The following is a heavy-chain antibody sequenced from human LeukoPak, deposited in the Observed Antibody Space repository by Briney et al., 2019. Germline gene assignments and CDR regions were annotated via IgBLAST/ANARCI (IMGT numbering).Heavy chain of an antibody. Sequence: SETLSLTCTVSGVSISSGGYYWSWIRQHPGKGLEWIGYIYYSGSTYYNPSLKSRVTISVDTSKNQFSLKLSSVTAADTAVYYCARSHCSGGSCYYFDYWGQGTLVTVSS. J-gene: IGHJ4*02. D-gene: IGHD2-15*01. CDR2: IYYSGST. CDR3: ARSHCSGGSCYYFDY. V-gene: IGHV4-31*03. CDR1: GVSISSGGYY.